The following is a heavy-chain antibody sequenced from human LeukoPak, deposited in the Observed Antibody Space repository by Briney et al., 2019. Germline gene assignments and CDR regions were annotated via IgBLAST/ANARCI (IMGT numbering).Heavy chain of an antibody. Sequence: PSETLSLTCAVYGGSFSGYYWSWIRQPPGKGLEWIGEINHSGSTNYNPSLKSRVTISVDTSKNQFSLKLSSVTAADTAVYYCARLIQYSSGFNYYYYYMDVWGKGTTVTISS. D-gene: IGHD6-19*01. CDR1: GGSFSGYY. J-gene: IGHJ6*03. V-gene: IGHV4-34*01. CDR2: INHSGST. CDR3: ARLIQYSSGFNYYYYYMDV.